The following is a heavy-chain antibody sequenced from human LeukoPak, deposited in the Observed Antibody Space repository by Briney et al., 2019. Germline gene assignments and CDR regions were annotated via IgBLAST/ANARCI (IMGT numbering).Heavy chain of an antibody. V-gene: IGHV4-59*01. CDR3: ARDSHRARGVFDY. CDR1: GGSISSYY. Sequence: SETLSLTCTVSGGSISSYYWSWIRQPPGKGLEWIGYIYYSGSTNHNPSLKSRVTISVDTSKNQFSLKLSSVTAADTAVYYCARDSHRARGVFDYWGQGTLVTVSS. CDR2: IYYSGST. J-gene: IGHJ4*02. D-gene: IGHD3-10*01.